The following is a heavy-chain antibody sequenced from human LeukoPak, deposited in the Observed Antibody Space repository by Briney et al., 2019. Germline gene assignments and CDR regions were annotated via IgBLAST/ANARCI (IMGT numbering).Heavy chain of an antibody. CDR1: GYSITSYY. D-gene: IGHD4-23*01. CDR2: IYYSGNT. V-gene: IGHV4-59*01. Sequence: SETLPLTCTVSGYSITSYYWNWIRQPPGKGLEWIGYIYYSGNTNYNPSLKSRVTISVDTSKNQFSLKLSSVTAADTAVYYCASLRWYLDWYLDLWGRGTLVTVSS. J-gene: IGHJ2*01. CDR3: ASLRWYLDWYLDL.